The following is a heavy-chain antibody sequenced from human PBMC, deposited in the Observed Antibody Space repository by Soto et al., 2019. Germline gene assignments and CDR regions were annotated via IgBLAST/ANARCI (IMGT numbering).Heavy chain of an antibody. Sequence: GGSLRLSCAASGFTFSSYGMHWVRQAPGKGLEWVAVIWYDGINKYYADSVKGRFTISRDNFKNTLYLQMNSLRAEDTAVYFCERRTNVFKALAGTSSDFWGKGT. D-gene: IGHD6-19*01. CDR2: IWYDGINK. CDR3: ERRTNVFKALAGTSSDF. V-gene: IGHV3-33*01. J-gene: IGHJ4*02. CDR1: GFTFSSYG.